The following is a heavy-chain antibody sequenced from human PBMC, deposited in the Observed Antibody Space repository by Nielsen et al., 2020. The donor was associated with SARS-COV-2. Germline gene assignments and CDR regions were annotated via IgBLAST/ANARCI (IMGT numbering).Heavy chain of an antibody. CDR1: GFTFSSYG. D-gene: IGHD6-19*01. V-gene: IGHV3-33*01. J-gene: IGHJ4*02. CDR2: IYYDGSKK. Sequence: GESLKISCAASGFTFSSYGMHWVRQAPGKGLEWVAIIYYDGSKKYYADSVNGRFTISRDNSKNTLYLQMNSLRAEDTAVYYCAREGAVAGTSGIDYWGQGTLVTVSS. CDR3: AREGAVAGTSGIDY.